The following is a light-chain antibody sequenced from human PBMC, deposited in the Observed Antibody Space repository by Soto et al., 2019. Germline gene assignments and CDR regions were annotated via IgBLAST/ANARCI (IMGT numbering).Light chain of an antibody. Sequence: EIVLTQSPGTLSLSPGERATLSCRASQSVSSSYLAWYQQKPGQAPRLLIYGPSSRATGIPDRFSGSGSGTDFALTISKLEPEDFAVYYCQQYHDSRMNTFGQGTKLQIK. CDR2: GPS. J-gene: IGKJ2*01. CDR1: QSVSSSY. V-gene: IGKV3-20*01. CDR3: QQYHDSRMNT.